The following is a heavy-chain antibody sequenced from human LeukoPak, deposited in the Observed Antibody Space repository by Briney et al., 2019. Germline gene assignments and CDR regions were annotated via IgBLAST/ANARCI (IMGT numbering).Heavy chain of an antibody. Sequence: PGGSLRLSCAASGFTFSSYEMNWVRQAPGKGLEWVSYISSSGSTIYYADSVKGRFTISRDNAKNSLYLQMNSLRAEDTAVYYCARDFMITFGGATPLDYWGQGTLDTVSS. D-gene: IGHD3-16*01. CDR2: ISSSGSTI. CDR3: ARDFMITFGGATPLDY. V-gene: IGHV3-48*03. J-gene: IGHJ4*02. CDR1: GFTFSSYE.